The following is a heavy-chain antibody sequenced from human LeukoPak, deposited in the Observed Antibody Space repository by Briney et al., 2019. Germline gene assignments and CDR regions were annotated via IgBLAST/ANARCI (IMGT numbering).Heavy chain of an antibody. CDR1: GYTFTGYY. CDR3: ARDRYYDFWSGYYTLDYYGMDV. J-gene: IGHJ6*02. D-gene: IGHD3-3*01. Sequence: ASVKVSCKTSGYTFTGYYMHWVRQAPGQGLEWMGWINPNSGGTNYAQKFQGRVTMTRDTSISTAYMELSRLRSDDTAVYYCARDRYYDFWSGYYTLDYYGMDVWGQGTTVTVSS. CDR2: INPNSGGT. V-gene: IGHV1-2*02.